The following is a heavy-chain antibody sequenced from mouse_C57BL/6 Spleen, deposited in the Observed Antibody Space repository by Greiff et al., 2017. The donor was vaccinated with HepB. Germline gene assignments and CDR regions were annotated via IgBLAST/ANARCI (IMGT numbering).Heavy chain of an antibody. CDR3: ARDGYYGSSRYWYFDV. CDR1: GFTFSSYA. J-gene: IGHJ1*03. D-gene: IGHD1-1*01. V-gene: IGHV5-4*01. CDR2: ISDGGSYT. Sequence: EVKVEESGGGLVKPGGSLKLSCAASGFTFSSYAMSWVRQTPEKRLEWVATISDGGSYTYYPDNVKGRFTISRDNAKNNLYLQMSHLKSEDTAMYYCARDGYYGSSRYWYFDVWGTGTTVTVSS.